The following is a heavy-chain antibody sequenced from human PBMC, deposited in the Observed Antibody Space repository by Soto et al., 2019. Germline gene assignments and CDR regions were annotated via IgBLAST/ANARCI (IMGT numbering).Heavy chain of an antibody. CDR1: GGSISSYY. J-gene: IGHJ6*03. CDR3: ASDYSNYAGRGYYYYYMDV. V-gene: IGHV4-59*01. D-gene: IGHD4-4*01. Sequence: SETLSLTCTVSGGSISSYYWSWIRQPPGKGLEWIGYIYYSGSTNYNPSLKSRVTISVDTSKNQFSLKLSSVTAADTAVYYCASDYSNYAGRGYYYYYMDVWGKGTTVTVSS. CDR2: IYYSGST.